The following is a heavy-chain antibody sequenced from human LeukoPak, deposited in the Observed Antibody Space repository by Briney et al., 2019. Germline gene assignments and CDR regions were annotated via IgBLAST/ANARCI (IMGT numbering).Heavy chain of an antibody. D-gene: IGHD2-8*01. Sequence: ASVKVSCKVSGYTLTELSMHWVRQAPGKGLEWMGGFDPEDGETIYAQKFQGRVTMTEDTSTDTAYMELSSLRSGDTAVYYCARSYLVFNWFDPWGQGTLVTVSS. CDR1: GYTLTELS. CDR3: ARSYLVFNWFDP. CDR2: FDPEDGET. J-gene: IGHJ5*02. V-gene: IGHV1-24*01.